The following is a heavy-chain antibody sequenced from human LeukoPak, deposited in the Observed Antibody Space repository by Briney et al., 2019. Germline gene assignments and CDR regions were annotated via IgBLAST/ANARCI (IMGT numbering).Heavy chain of an antibody. V-gene: IGHV3-53*01. Sequence: GGSLRLSCAASGFTVSSNYMKWVRQAPGKGVEWVSVFYGGDSTYSADSVKGLFTISRDSSKTTLYFQMNRLSAEATAVYYCAKGRTYCYDSGFDYWGQGPLVTVSS. D-gene: IGHD3-22*01. CDR2: FYGGDST. CDR3: AKGRTYCYDSGFDY. J-gene: IGHJ4*02. CDR1: GFTVSSNY.